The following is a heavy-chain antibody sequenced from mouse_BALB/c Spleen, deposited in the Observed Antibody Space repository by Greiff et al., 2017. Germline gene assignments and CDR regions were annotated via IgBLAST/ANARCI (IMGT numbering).Heavy chain of an antibody. CDR1: GYSFTGYY. CDR2: ISCYNGAT. V-gene: IGHV1S34*01. D-gene: IGHD1-1*01. J-gene: IGHJ4*01. Sequence: LVKTGASVKISCKASGYSFTGYYMHWVKQSHGKSLEWIGYISCYNGATSYNQKFKGKATFTVDTSSSTAYMQFNSLTSEDSAVYYCARATVPGDYAMDYWGQGTSVTVSS. CDR3: ARATVPGDYAMDY.